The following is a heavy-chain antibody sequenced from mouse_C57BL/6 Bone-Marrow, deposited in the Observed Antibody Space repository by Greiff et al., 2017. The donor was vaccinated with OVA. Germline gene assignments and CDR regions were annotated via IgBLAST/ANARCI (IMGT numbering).Heavy chain of an antibody. V-gene: IGHV1-82*01. CDR3: AREGYSNYGFDY. Sequence: QVQLQQSGPELVKPGASVKISCKASGYAFSSSWMNWVKQRPGKGLEWIGRIYPGDGDTNYNGKFKGKATLTADESSSTAYMQLSSLTSEDSAVYFCAREGYSNYGFDYWGQGTTLTVSS. CDR1: GYAFSSSW. D-gene: IGHD2-5*01. J-gene: IGHJ2*01. CDR2: IYPGDGDT.